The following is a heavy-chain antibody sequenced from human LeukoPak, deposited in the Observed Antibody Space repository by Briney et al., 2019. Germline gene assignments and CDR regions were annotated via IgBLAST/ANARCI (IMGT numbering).Heavy chain of an antibody. Sequence: GGSLRLSCAASGFTFSNYAMHWVRQAPGKGLEWVAVISYDETNKYYEDSVKGRFTISRDSSKNTLYLQMSSLRDEDTAVYYCAKNNDYGGSYWYFDLWGRGTLVTVSS. D-gene: IGHD4-23*01. V-gene: IGHV3-30*04. CDR2: ISYDETNK. CDR1: GFTFSNYA. CDR3: AKNNDYGGSYWYFDL. J-gene: IGHJ2*01.